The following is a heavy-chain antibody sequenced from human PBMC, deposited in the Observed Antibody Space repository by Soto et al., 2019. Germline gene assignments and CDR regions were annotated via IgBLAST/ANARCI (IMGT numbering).Heavy chain of an antibody. Sequence: GESLKISCKGSGYSFTSYWIGWVRQMPGKGLEWMGIIYPGDSDTRYSPSFQGQVTISADKSISTAYLQWSSLKASDTAMYYCARLPDPLDIVVVPAAVDYWGQGTLVTVSS. J-gene: IGHJ4*02. D-gene: IGHD2-2*01. CDR2: IYPGDSDT. CDR3: ARLPDPLDIVVVPAAVDY. V-gene: IGHV5-51*01. CDR1: GYSFTSYW.